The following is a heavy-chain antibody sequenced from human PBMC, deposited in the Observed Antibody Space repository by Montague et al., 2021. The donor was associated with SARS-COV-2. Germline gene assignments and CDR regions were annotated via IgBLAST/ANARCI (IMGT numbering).Heavy chain of an antibody. CDR1: GGSVSSSPYY. J-gene: IGHJ6*03. CDR3: ASSYYYGSGTYVYNYYMDV. Sequence: SETLSLTCTVSGGSVSSSPYYWGWIRQPPGRGLEWVGSISYSGRTYFSPSLKSRLTISVDSSENQFSLRLSPVTAADTAVYHCASSYYYGSGTYVYNYYMDVWGKGTTVTVSS. V-gene: IGHV4-39*01. D-gene: IGHD3-10*01. CDR2: ISYSGRT.